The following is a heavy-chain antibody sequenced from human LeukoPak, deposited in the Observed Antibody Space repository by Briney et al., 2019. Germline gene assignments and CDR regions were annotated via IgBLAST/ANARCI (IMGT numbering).Heavy chain of an antibody. CDR2: IKQGGSEPTDK. J-gene: IGHJ1*01. Sequence: GGSLRLSCAASGFTFSGYWMSWVRQAPGKGLEWVAKIKQGGSEPTDKYYADSVKGRFTITRDNAKNSLFLQMNRLRVEDTAIYFCARQLTEHFYHWGQGTQVTVSS. D-gene: IGHD3-3*02. CDR3: ARQLTEHFYH. CDR1: GFTFSGYW. V-gene: IGHV3-7*03.